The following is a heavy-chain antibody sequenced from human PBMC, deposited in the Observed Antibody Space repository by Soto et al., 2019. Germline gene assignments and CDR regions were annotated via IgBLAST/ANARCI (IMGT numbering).Heavy chain of an antibody. V-gene: IGHV1-3*05. CDR2: INPGNGNT. D-gene: IGHD3-16*02. Sequence: QVQLVQSGGEEKKPGASVKVSCEASGYTFTAYAIHWLRQAPGQRLELMAWINPGNGNTRYSQKFLGRVSITRDTSASTAYLELDSLRSEDTAVYYCARSAISPYGGLIGPFDYWGQGNLVTVSS. J-gene: IGHJ4*02. CDR1: GYTFTAYA. CDR3: ARSAISPYGGLIGPFDY.